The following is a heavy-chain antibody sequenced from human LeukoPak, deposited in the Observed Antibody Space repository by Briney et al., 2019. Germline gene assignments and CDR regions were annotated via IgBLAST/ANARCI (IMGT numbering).Heavy chain of an antibody. CDR1: GFTFSSYA. D-gene: IGHD3-22*01. CDR2: ISYDGSNK. Sequence: PGRSLRLSCAASGFTFSSYAMHWVRQAPGKGLDWVAVISYDGSNKYYADSVKGRFTISRDNSKNTVYLQMNSLRAEDTAVYYCAREFGDYYDSSGYYPFDYWGQGTLVTVSS. J-gene: IGHJ4*02. CDR3: AREFGDYYDSSGYYPFDY. V-gene: IGHV3-30-3*01.